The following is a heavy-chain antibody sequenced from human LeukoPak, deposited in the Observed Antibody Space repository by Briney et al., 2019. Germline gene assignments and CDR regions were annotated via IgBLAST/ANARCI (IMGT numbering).Heavy chain of an antibody. Sequence: SETLSLTCTVSGGSISSSSYYWGWIRQPPGKGLEWSGSIYYRGSTYYNPSLKSRVTISVDTSKNQFSLKLSSVTAADTAVFYCARHGGSGYSSFDYWGQGTLVTVSS. D-gene: IGHD5-18*01. CDR1: GGSISSSSYY. CDR2: IYYRGST. J-gene: IGHJ4*02. V-gene: IGHV4-39*01. CDR3: ARHGGSGYSSFDY.